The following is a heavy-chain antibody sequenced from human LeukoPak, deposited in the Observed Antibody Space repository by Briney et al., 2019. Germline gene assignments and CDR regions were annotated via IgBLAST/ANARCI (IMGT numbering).Heavy chain of an antibody. CDR3: ARSGYGSGWYAPYNWFDP. CDR2: INHSGST. V-gene: IGHV4-34*01. Sequence: PSETLSLTCAVYGGSFSGYYWSWIRQPPGKGLEWIGEINHSGSTNYNPSLKSRVTISVDTSKNQFSLKLSSVTAADTAVYYCARSGYGSGWYAPYNWFDPWGQGTLVTVSS. CDR1: GGSFSGYY. D-gene: IGHD6-19*01. J-gene: IGHJ5*02.